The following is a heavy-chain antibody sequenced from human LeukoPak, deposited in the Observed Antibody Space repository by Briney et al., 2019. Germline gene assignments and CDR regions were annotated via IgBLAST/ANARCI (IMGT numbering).Heavy chain of an antibody. V-gene: IGHV3-53*01. CDR1: GLTVSSNY. Sequence: GGSLRLSCAASGLTVSSNYMSWVRQAPGKGLEWVSVMNPGGSIYYADSVKGRFTISRDNSKNTVFLRMSSLRAEDTAIYFCAACPHGPDYSHHWGQGTPVTISS. D-gene: IGHD2-2*01. CDR2: MNPGGSI. J-gene: IGHJ4*02. CDR3: AACPHGPDYSHH.